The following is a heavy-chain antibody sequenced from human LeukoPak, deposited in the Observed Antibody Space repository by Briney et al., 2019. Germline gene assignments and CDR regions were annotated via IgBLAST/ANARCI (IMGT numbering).Heavy chain of an antibody. CDR2: IKKDGSDQ. Sequence: GGSLRLSCAASGFTFSSYWMTWVGQAPGKGLEWVANIKKDGSDQYYGDSVKGRFTISRDNTKNSLFLQMNSLRAEDTAMYYCTTYYDSGPSKDWGQGTLVTVSS. V-gene: IGHV3-7*05. D-gene: IGHD3-22*01. CDR1: GFTFSSYW. J-gene: IGHJ4*02. CDR3: TTYYDSGPSKD.